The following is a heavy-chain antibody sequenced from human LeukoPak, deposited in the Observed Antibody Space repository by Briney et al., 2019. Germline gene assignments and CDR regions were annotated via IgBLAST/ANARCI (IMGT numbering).Heavy chain of an antibody. D-gene: IGHD2-15*01. CDR3: AHTAGYCSGGSCYAIFGY. Sequence: ESGPTLVKPTQTLTLTCTFSGFSLSTSGVGVGWIRQPPGKALEWLALIYWDDDMRYSPSLKSRLTITKDTSKNQVVLTLTNMDPVDTGTYYCAHTAGYCSGGSCYAIFGYWGQGTLVTVSS. CDR2: IYWDDDM. V-gene: IGHV2-5*02. J-gene: IGHJ4*02. CDR1: GFSLSTSGVG.